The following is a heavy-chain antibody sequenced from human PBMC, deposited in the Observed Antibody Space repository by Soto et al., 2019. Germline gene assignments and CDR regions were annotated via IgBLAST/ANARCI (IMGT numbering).Heavy chain of an antibody. Sequence: GGSLRLSCAASGFTFSSYGMHWVRQAPGKGLEWVAVISYDGSNKYYADSVKGRFTISRDNSKNTLYLQMNSLRAEDTAVYYCAKDSPIVLRFLEWLSRQGMDVWGQGTTVTVSS. CDR1: GFTFSSYG. V-gene: IGHV3-30*18. CDR2: ISYDGSNK. D-gene: IGHD3-3*01. J-gene: IGHJ6*02. CDR3: AKDSPIVLRFLEWLSRQGMDV.